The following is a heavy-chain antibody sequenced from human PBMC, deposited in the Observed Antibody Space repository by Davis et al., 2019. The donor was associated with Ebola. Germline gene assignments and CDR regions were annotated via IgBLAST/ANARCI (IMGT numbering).Heavy chain of an antibody. V-gene: IGHV1-69*04. Sequence: SVQVSCKASGGTFSSYAISWARQAPGQGLEWMGRIIPILGITNYAQKFQGRVTITADKSTSTAYMELSSLRSEDTAVYYCAREGLTGTTLFEYCYYGMDVWGQGTTVTVSS. D-gene: IGHD1-7*01. J-gene: IGHJ6*02. CDR2: IIPILGIT. CDR1: GGTFSSYA. CDR3: AREGLTGTTLFEYCYYGMDV.